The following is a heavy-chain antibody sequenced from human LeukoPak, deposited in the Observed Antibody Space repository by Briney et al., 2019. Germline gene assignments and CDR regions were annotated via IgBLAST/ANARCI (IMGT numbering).Heavy chain of an antibody. V-gene: IGHV4-30-2*01. CDR1: GGSISSGGYY. CDR2: IYHSGST. CDR3: ARGGVRYSGSFFDY. Sequence: SQTLSLTCTVSGGSISSGGYYWSWIRQPPGKGLEWIGYIYHSGSTYYNPSLKSRVTISVDRSKNQFSLKLSSLTAADTAVYYCARGGVRYSGSFFDYWGQGTLVTVSS. J-gene: IGHJ4*02. D-gene: IGHD1-26*01.